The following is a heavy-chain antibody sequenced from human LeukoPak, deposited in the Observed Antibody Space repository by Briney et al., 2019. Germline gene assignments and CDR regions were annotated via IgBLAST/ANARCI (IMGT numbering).Heavy chain of an antibody. J-gene: IGHJ3*02. D-gene: IGHD2-21*01. CDR2: INSDGSST. CDR1: GFTFSSYW. CDR3: ARDKHTVGDAFDI. V-gene: IGHV3-74*01. Sequence: PGGSLRLSCAASGFTFSSYWMHWVRHAPGKGLEWVSRINSDGSSTTYADSVKGRFTISRDNAKNTLYLQMNSLRAEDTAVYYCARDKHTVGDAFDIWGQGTMVTVSS.